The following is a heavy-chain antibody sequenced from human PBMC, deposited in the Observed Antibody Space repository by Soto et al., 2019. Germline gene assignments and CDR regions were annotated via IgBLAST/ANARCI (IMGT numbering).Heavy chain of an antibody. Sequence: SETLSLTCTVSGGSISSGGYYWSWIRQHPGKGLEWIGYIYYSESTYYNPSLKSRVTISVDTSKNQFSLKLSSVTAADTAVYYCASSDFWSGYYPSYYYYGMDVWGQGTTVTVSS. V-gene: IGHV4-31*03. CDR1: GGSISSGGYY. CDR3: ASSDFWSGYYPSYYYYGMDV. D-gene: IGHD3-3*01. CDR2: IYYSEST. J-gene: IGHJ6*02.